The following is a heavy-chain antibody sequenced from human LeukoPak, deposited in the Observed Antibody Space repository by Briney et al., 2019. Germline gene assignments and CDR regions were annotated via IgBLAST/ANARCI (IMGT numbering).Heavy chain of an antibody. CDR3: AKERNLEIAVAGTIFDY. V-gene: IGHV3-7*01. Sequence: PGGSLRLSCAASGFTFSSYAMSWVRQAPGKGLEWVANIKQDGSEKYYVDSVKGRFTISRDNAKNSLYLQINSLKAEDTAVYYCAKERNLEIAVAGTIFDYWGQGTLVTVSS. CDR2: IKQDGSEK. D-gene: IGHD6-19*01. CDR1: GFTFSSYA. J-gene: IGHJ4*02.